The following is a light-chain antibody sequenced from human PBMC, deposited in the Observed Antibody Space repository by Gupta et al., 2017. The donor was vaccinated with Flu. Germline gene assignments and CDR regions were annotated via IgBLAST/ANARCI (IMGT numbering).Light chain of an antibody. V-gene: IGLV3-21*02. Sequence: SYELTQPPSVSVAPRQTARITCEGSNIGTKSVHWYQQKPGQDPVLVVYDDSDRPSGIPERFSGSKSGDTATLTISRVEAGDEADYSCQVWDYISDHFVFGTGTKVTVL. CDR1: NIGTKS. CDR2: DDS. J-gene: IGLJ1*01. CDR3: QVWDYISDHFV.